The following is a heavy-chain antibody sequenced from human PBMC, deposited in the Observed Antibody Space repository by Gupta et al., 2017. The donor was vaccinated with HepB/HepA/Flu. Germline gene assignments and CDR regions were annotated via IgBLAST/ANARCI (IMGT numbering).Heavy chain of an antibody. CDR3: AGLYGGYGNHDV. J-gene: IGHJ4*02. Sequence: QAHLQESGPGVVKPAETLSLTCTVSGASIGSYYWSWIRHTPGKRLEWIANIHYSGSINYNPSLQSRVTMSIDTSKNQFSLTLSSATAADTAVYYCAGLYGGYGNHDVWGQGTLVTVSS. V-gene: IGHV4-59*08. D-gene: IGHD5-12*01. CDR1: GASIGSYY. CDR2: IHYSGSI.